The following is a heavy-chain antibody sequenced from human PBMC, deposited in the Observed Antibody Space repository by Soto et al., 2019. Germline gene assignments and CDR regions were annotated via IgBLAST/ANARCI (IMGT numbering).Heavy chain of an antibody. Sequence: ASVKVSCKASGYNFTGYYMQWVRQAPRQGLEWMGWINPNSGGTNYAQKFQGRVTMTRDTSISTAYMELSRLRSDDTAVYYCARGSAYYDSSGYYFDYWGQGTLVTVSS. D-gene: IGHD3-22*01. CDR2: INPNSGGT. CDR3: ARGSAYYDSSGYYFDY. J-gene: IGHJ4*02. V-gene: IGHV1-2*02. CDR1: GYNFTGYY.